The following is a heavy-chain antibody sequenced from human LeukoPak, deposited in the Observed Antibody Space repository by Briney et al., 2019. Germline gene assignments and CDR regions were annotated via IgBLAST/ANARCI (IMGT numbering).Heavy chain of an antibody. CDR1: GYTFTSYG. Sequence: ASVKVSCKTSGYTFTSYGISWVRQAPGQGLEWMGWISAYNGNTNYAQKLQGRVTMTTDTSTSTAYMELRSLRSDDTAVYYCARDIGAAAAGPFDYWGQGTLVTVSS. V-gene: IGHV1-18*01. D-gene: IGHD6-13*01. J-gene: IGHJ4*02. CDR2: ISAYNGNT. CDR3: ARDIGAAAAGPFDY.